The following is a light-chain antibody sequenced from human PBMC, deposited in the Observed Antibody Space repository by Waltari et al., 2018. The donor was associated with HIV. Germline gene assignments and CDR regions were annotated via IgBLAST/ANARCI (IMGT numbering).Light chain of an antibody. V-gene: IGLV1-40*01. J-gene: IGLJ2*01. CDR3: QSHDSSLSGSV. Sequence: QSVLTQPPSVSGAPGQSVTISCTGSSSNIGAGYDVHWYRQLPGTAPNLLIYGNNNRPSWVPDRFSNSKSGRSASLAITGLQTEDEADYYCQSHDSSLSGSVFGGGTKLTVL. CDR2: GNN. CDR1: SSNIGAGYD.